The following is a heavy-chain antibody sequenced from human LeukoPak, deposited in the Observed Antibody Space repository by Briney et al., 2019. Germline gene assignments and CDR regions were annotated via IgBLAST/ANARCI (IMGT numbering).Heavy chain of an antibody. CDR3: ARDDWGIAMAGTNGY. CDR2: ISSSSSYI. CDR1: GFTFSSYS. V-gene: IGHV3-21*01. D-gene: IGHD6-19*01. J-gene: IGHJ4*02. Sequence: PGGSLRLSCAASGFTFSSYSMDWVRQAPGKGLEWVSSISSSSSYIYYADSVKGRFTISRDNAKNSLYLQMNSLRAEDTAVYYCARDDWGIAMAGTNGYWGQGTLVTVSS.